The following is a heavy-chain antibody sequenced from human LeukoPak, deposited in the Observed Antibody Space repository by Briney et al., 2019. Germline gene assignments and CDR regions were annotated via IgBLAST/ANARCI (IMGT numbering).Heavy chain of an antibody. V-gene: IGHV1-2*02. CDR1: GYTFTGYY. J-gene: IGHJ4*02. CDR2: INPNSGGT. Sequence: GASVKVSCKASGYTFTGYYMHWVRQAPGQGLEWMGWINPNSGGTNYAQKFQGRVTMTRDTSISTAYMELSRLRSDDTAVYYCARAVTMVRGVFVGYWGQGTLVTVSS. D-gene: IGHD3-10*01. CDR3: ARAVTMVRGVFVGY.